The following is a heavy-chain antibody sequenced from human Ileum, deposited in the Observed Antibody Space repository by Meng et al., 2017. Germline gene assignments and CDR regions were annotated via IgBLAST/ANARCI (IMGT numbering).Heavy chain of an antibody. V-gene: IGHV4-4*02. CDR1: GDSISSRDW. CDR2: ISQESGRT. CDR3: VRNEGYSLGD. Sequence: DQGLGNPSGPSSLPWAVSGDSISSRDWWSWVRQPPGKGLEWIGEISQESGRTNYNPSLKSRVTISLDKSKNQFSLNLNSVTAADTAVYYCVRNEGYSLGDWGQGTLVTVSS. D-gene: IGHD2-21*01. J-gene: IGHJ4*02.